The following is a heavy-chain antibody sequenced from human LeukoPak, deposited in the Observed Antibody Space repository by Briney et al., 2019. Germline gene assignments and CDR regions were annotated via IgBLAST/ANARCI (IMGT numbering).Heavy chain of an antibody. J-gene: IGHJ4*02. V-gene: IGHV3-74*01. Sequence: GGPLRLSCAASGFTFSSYWMHWVRQAPGKGLVWVSRINSDGSSTSYADSVKGRFTISRDNAKNTLYLQMNSLRAEDTAVYYCARDIVVVPAAAPGVDYWGQGTLVTVSS. CDR2: INSDGSST. CDR1: GFTFSSYW. D-gene: IGHD2-2*01. CDR3: ARDIVVVPAAAPGVDY.